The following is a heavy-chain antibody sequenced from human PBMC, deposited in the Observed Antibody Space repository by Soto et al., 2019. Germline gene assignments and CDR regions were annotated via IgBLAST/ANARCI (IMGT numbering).Heavy chain of an antibody. D-gene: IGHD5-12*01. CDR1: GGPLISYA. CDR2: IIPIFGTA. V-gene: IGHV1-69*01. CDR3: AIHPRNGYSGYDSFAFDI. J-gene: IGHJ3*02. Sequence: SVKVSCKASGGPLISYAISWVRQTPGQGLEWMGGIIPIFGTANYAQKFQGRVTITADESTSTAYMELSSLRSEDTAVYYCAIHPRNGYSGYDSFAFDISGQGTMVTV.